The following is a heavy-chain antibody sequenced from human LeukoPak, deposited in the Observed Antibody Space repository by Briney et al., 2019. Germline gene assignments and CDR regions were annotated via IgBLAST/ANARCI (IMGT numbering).Heavy chain of an antibody. CDR2: ISWNSGSI. J-gene: IGHJ4*02. V-gene: IGHV3-9*01. CDR3: ARDHYNILTGYFSY. Sequence: GRSLRLSCAASGFTFDDYAMHWVRQAPGKGLEWVSGISWNSGSIGYADSVKGRFTISRDNAKNSLFLQMNSLRAEDTAVYYCARDHYNILTGYFSYWGQGTLVAVSS. CDR1: GFTFDDYA. D-gene: IGHD3-9*01.